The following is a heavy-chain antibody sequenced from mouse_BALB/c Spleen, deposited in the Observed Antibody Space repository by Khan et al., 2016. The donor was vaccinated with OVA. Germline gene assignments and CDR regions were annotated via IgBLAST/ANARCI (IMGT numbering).Heavy chain of an antibody. J-gene: IGHJ2*01. CDR2: ITYSGST. CDR3: ARTARIKY. D-gene: IGHD1-2*01. Sequence: VQLKESGPGLVKPSQSLSLTCTVTGYSITSGYGWNWIRQFPGNILEWMGYITYSGSTNYNPSLKSRFSFTRDTSKNQFFLQLNSVTTEDTATYYCARTARIKYWGQGTTLTVSS. V-gene: IGHV3-1*02. CDR1: GYSITSGYG.